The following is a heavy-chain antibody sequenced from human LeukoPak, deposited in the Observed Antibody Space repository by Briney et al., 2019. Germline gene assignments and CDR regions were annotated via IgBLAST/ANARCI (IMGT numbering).Heavy chain of an antibody. D-gene: IGHD2-2*02. CDR1: GFTFADYA. J-gene: IGHJ4*02. CDR2: ISWNSANI. Sequence: PGGSLRLSCAASGFTFADYAMHWVRQAPGKGLEWVSSISWNSANIVYADSVKGRFTISRDNAKTSLYLQMSSLRAEDTAFYYCAKGGCSSTTCYTNCWGQGTLVTVSS. V-gene: IGHV3-9*01. CDR3: AKGGCSSTTCYTNC.